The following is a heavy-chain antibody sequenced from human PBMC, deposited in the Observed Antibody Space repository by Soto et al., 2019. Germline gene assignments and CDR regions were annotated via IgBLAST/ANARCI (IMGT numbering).Heavy chain of an antibody. J-gene: IGHJ6*02. Sequence: GGSLRLSCAASGFTFSSYSMNWVRQAPGKGLEWVSSISSSSSYIYYADSVKGRFTISRDNAKNSLYLQMNSLRAEDTAVYYCARDRGAAAALSGMDVWGQGTTVTVS. V-gene: IGHV3-21*01. CDR3: ARDRGAAAALSGMDV. D-gene: IGHD6-13*01. CDR2: ISSSSSYI. CDR1: GFTFSSYS.